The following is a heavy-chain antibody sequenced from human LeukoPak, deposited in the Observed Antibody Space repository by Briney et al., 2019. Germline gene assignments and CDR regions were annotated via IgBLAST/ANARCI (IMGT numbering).Heavy chain of an antibody. Sequence: GVLRLSRAASGFTFSSYWMNWARQAPGKGLEWVASINHNGNVNYYVDSVKGRFTISRDNAKSSLYLQMNSLRAEDTAVYYCARAGLLWFGESYFDYWGQGTLVTVSS. D-gene: IGHD3-10*01. CDR2: INHNGNVN. CDR1: GFTFSSYW. CDR3: ARAGLLWFGESYFDY. V-gene: IGHV3-7*01. J-gene: IGHJ4*02.